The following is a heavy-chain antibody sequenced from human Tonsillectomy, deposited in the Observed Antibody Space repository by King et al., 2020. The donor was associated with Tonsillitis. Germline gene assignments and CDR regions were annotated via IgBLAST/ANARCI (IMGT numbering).Heavy chain of an antibody. V-gene: IGHV3-48*01. D-gene: IGHD3-10*01. CDR2: ISSRSSTI. J-gene: IGHJ5*02. Sequence: VQLVEYGGGLVQPGGSLRLSCAASGFTLSSYSMNWVRQAPGKGLEWVSYISSRSSTIYYADPVKGRFTISSDNAKNSLYLQMNSLRAEDTAVYYCARESASGSYYNAVNWFDPWGQGTLVTVSS. CDR3: ARESASGSYYNAVNWFDP. CDR1: GFTLSSYS.